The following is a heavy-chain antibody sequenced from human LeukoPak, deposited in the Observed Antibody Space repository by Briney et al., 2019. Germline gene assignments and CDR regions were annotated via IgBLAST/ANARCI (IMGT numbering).Heavy chain of an antibody. Sequence: ASVKVSCKASGYTFTGYYMHWVRQAPGQGLEWMGWINPNSGGTNYAQKFQGRVTMTRDTSISTAYMELSRLRSDDTAVYYCARDTRSCSGGSCYYYYYYMDVWGKGTTVTVSS. V-gene: IGHV1-2*02. D-gene: IGHD2-15*01. CDR2: INPNSGGT. J-gene: IGHJ6*03. CDR1: GYTFTGYY. CDR3: ARDTRSCSGGSCYYYYYYMDV.